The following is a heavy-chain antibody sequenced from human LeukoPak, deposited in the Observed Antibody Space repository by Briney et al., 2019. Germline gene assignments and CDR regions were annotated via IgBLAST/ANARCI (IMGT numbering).Heavy chain of an antibody. J-gene: IGHJ3*01. V-gene: IGHV4-61*02. Sequence: PSETLSLTCTVSGGSMSSGNYYWSWVRQPAGKGLEWIGRTYTSGSINYNPSLKSRVTILVDTSKNQFSLKLSSVTAADTAVYYCARGMVTSDRGIFDVWGQGAMVTVSS. CDR2: TYTSGSI. CDR3: ARGMVTSDRGIFDV. D-gene: IGHD4-23*01. CDR1: GGSMSSGNYY.